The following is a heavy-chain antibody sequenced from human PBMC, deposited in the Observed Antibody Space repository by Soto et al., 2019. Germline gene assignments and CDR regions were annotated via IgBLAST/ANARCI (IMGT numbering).Heavy chain of an antibody. V-gene: IGHV3-23*01. CDR3: ATMNGYFEY. J-gene: IGHJ4*02. CDR2: ITASGDRT. Sequence: GSLRLSCADSGFSFSSYSMSWVRQTPGKGLEWVSAITASGDRTYYADSVNGRFTISRDNSKNTHYLQMTSLRAEDTAIYYCATMNGYFEYWGQGTLVTVSS. D-gene: IGHD3-22*01. CDR1: GFSFSSYS.